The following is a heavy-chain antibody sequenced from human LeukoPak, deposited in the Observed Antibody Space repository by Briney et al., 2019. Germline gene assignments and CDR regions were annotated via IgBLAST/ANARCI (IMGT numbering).Heavy chain of an antibody. CDR1: GYSISSGYY. D-gene: IGHD3-3*01. CDR2: IYHSGST. J-gene: IGHJ4*02. Sequence: SETLSLTCAVSGYSISSGYYWGWIRQPPGNGLEWIGSIYHSGSTYYNPSLKSRVTISVDTSKNQFSLKLSSVTAADTAVYYCARQYFWSRYWAYWGQGTLVTVSS. V-gene: IGHV4-38-2*01. CDR3: ARQYFWSRYWAY.